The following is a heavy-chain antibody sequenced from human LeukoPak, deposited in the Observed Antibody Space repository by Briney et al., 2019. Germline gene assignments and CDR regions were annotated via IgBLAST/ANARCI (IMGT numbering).Heavy chain of an antibody. CDR2: IYYSGST. Sequence: SETLSLTCTVSGGSISSGDYYWSWIRQPPGKGLEWIGSIYYSGSTYYNPSLKSRVTISVDTSKNQFSLKLSSVTAADTAVYYCARRGATISTWHYFDYWGQGTLVTVSS. J-gene: IGHJ4*02. CDR1: GGSISSGDYY. CDR3: ARRGATISTWHYFDY. D-gene: IGHD5-12*01. V-gene: IGHV4-39*01.